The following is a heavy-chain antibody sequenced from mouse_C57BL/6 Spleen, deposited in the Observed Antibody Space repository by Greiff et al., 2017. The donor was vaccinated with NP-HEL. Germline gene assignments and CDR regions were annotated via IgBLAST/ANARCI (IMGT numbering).Heavy chain of an antibody. CDR3: ARRGGTVVEVFDY. J-gene: IGHJ2*01. V-gene: IGHV1-80*01. CDR2: IYPGDGDT. CDR1: GYAFSSYW. Sequence: QVQLQQSGAELVKPGASVKISCKASGYAFSSYWMNWVKQRPGKGLEWIGQIYPGDGDTNYNGKFKGKATLTADKSSSTAYMQLRSLTSEDSAVYFCARRGGTVVEVFDYWGQGTTLTVSS. D-gene: IGHD1-1*01.